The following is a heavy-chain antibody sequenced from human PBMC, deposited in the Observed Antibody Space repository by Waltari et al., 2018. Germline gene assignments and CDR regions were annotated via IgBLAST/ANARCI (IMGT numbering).Heavy chain of an antibody. V-gene: IGHV1-69*02. CDR3: ARSGEMKGTVDY. Sequence: HVQLEQSGAEVKKPGSSVKVSCKASVGTSSTSTVTWVRQAPGQGLEWMGSIIPFLGISKYAQSLQARLTITVDQSTNTGYMELNNLRPEDTGVYYCARSGEMKGTVDYWGQGTLVTVSS. CDR2: IIPFLGIS. J-gene: IGHJ4*02. CDR1: VGTSSTST. D-gene: IGHD1-1*01.